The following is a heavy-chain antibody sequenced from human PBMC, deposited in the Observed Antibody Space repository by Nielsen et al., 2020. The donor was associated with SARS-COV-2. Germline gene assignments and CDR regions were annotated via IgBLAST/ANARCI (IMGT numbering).Heavy chain of an antibody. CDR2: IKSKSDGGTT. CDR1: GLSVTDAW. Sequence: GESLKISCTLFGLSVTDAWMGWVRRAPGRGLEWIGRIKSKSDGGTTDYAAPIRDRVFVSRDESTNTVFLQMSSLMAEDTAVYYCTTDRGVAIRPLFDSWDQGTRVTVSS. J-gene: IGHJ4*02. CDR3: TTDRGVAIRPLFDS. D-gene: IGHD3-3*01. V-gene: IGHV3-15*01.